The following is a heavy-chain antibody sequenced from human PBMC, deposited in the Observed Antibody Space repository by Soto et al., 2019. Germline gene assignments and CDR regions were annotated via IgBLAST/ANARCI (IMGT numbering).Heavy chain of an antibody. CDR1: GGSISSSSYY. CDR2: IYYSGST. Sequence: SETLSLTCTVSGGSISSSSYYWGWIRQPPGKGLEWIGSIYYSGSTYYNPSLKSRVTISVDTSKNQFSLKLSSVTAADTAVYYCARTGAFITIFGVALNWFDPWGQGTLVTVS. V-gene: IGHV4-39*01. CDR3: ARTGAFITIFGVALNWFDP. J-gene: IGHJ5*02. D-gene: IGHD3-3*01.